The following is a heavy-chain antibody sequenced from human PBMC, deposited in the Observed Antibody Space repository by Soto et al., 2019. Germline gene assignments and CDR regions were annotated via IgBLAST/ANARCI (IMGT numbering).Heavy chain of an antibody. Sequence: GGSLILSCAASGFTFSSYGMHWVRQAPGKGLEWVAVIWYDGSNKYYADSVKSRFTISRDNSKNTLYLQMNSLRAEDTAVYYCARVPPNTIFGLDTSYYYYGMDVWGQGTTVTVSS. CDR1: GFTFSSYG. D-gene: IGHD3-3*01. CDR2: IWYDGSNK. J-gene: IGHJ6*02. CDR3: ARVPPNTIFGLDTSYYYYGMDV. V-gene: IGHV3-33*01.